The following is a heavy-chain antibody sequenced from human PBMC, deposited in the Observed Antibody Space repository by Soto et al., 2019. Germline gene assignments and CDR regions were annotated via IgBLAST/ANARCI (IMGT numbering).Heavy chain of an antibody. Sequence: GGSLRLSCAASGFTVSSNYMSWVRQAPGKGLEWVSAISGSGGSTYYADSVKGRFTISRDNSKNTLYLQMNSLRAEDTAVYYCAPTPIAAAGTRSPIDYWGQGTLVTVSS. CDR2: ISGSGGST. V-gene: IGHV3-23*01. D-gene: IGHD6-13*01. J-gene: IGHJ4*02. CDR3: APTPIAAAGTRSPIDY. CDR1: GFTVSSNY.